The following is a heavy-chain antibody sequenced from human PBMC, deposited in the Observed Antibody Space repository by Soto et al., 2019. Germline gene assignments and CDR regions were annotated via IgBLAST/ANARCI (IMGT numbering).Heavy chain of an antibody. CDR2: VYSSGST. Sequence: SETLSLTCTVSGGSIRNYYWSWIRQPPGKGLEWIGYVYSSGSTHYNPSLQSRVTISAGTSKNQVSLKVNSVTAADTAVYYCARDHPHSYGVYYFDYWGQGTPVT. J-gene: IGHJ4*02. CDR3: ARDHPHSYGVYYFDY. CDR1: GGSIRNYY. D-gene: IGHD5-18*01. V-gene: IGHV4-59*01.